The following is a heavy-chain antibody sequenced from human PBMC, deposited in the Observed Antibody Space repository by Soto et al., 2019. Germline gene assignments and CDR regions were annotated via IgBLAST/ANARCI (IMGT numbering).Heavy chain of an antibody. Sequence: GASVKVSCKASGGTFSSYAISWVRQAPGQGLEWMGGIIPIFGTANYAQKFQGRVTITADKSTSTAYMELSSLRSEDTAVYYCARESMFVTTVVTPRPGWFDPLGQGTLVTVSS. CDR1: GGTFSSYA. D-gene: IGHD4-17*01. J-gene: IGHJ5*02. V-gene: IGHV1-69*06. CDR3: ARESMFVTTVVTPRPGWFDP. CDR2: IIPIFGTA.